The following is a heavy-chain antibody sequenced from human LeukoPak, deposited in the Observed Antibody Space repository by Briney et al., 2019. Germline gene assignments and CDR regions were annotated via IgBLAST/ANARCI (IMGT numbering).Heavy chain of an antibody. D-gene: IGHD3-3*01. CDR2: ISYDGSNK. V-gene: IGHV3-30-3*01. Sequence: GGSLRLSCAASGLTFSSYAMHWVRQAPGKGLEWVAVISYDGSNKYYADSVKGRFTISRDNSKNTLYLQMNSLRAEDTAVYYCARDPTYYDFWSGYYYAFDIGGQGTMVTVSS. CDR3: ARDPTYYDFWSGYYYAFDI. CDR1: GLTFSSYA. J-gene: IGHJ3*02.